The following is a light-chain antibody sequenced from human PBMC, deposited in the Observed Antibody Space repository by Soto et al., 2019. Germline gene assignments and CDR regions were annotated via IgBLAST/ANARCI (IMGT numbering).Light chain of an antibody. V-gene: IGKV1-33*01. Sequence: DIQMTQSPSSLSASVGDRFTITCQATQDISNYLNWYQQKPWKAPKLLIYDASNLQTGVPSRFSAYRSETDFTFTISSLQPEDIATYYCQQYDDLPLTFGGGTKVDIK. CDR3: QQYDDLPLT. CDR2: DAS. J-gene: IGKJ4*01. CDR1: QDISNY.